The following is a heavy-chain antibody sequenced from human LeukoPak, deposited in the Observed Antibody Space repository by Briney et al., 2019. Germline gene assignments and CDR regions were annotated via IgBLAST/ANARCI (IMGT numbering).Heavy chain of an antibody. V-gene: IGHV4-4*02. D-gene: IGHD6-19*01. J-gene: IGHJ5*02. CDR1: GGSISSSNW. Sequence: PSETLSLTCAVSGGSISSSNWWSWVRQPPGKGLEWIGSIYYSGTTYYNPSLESRVTISIDTSKNQFSVKLTSVTAADTAVYYCARDQGAVAGIDPWGQGTLVTVSS. CDR2: IYYSGTT. CDR3: ARDQGAVAGIDP.